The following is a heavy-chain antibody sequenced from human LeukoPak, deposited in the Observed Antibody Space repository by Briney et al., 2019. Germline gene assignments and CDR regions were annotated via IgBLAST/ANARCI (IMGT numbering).Heavy chain of an antibody. CDR1: GFTFSSYS. Sequence: GGSLRLSCAASGFTFSSYSMNWVRQAPGKGLVWVSYISSSSSTIYYADSVKGRFTISRDNAKNSLYLQMNSLRAEDTAVYYCARDTGSTSSYGSDYWSQGTLVTVSS. CDR2: ISSSSSTI. V-gene: IGHV3-48*01. CDR3: ARDTGSTSSYGSDY. D-gene: IGHD2-2*01. J-gene: IGHJ4*02.